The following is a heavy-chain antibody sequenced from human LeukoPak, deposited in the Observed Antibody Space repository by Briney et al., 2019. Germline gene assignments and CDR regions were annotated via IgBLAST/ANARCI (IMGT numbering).Heavy chain of an antibody. CDR3: AKEGDWNLDY. Sequence: GGSLRLSCVASDFNFRSNWMDWVRQAPGKGLEWVANIKGDGSEKNYVDSVKGRFSISRDNTKNSLYLEMNSLRAEDTGVHYCAKEGDWNLDYWGQGALVTVSS. J-gene: IGHJ4*02. D-gene: IGHD1-1*01. CDR2: IKGDGSEK. V-gene: IGHV3-7*04. CDR1: DFNFRSNW.